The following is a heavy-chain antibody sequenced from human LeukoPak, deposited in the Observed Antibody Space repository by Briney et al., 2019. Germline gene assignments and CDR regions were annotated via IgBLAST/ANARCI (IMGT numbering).Heavy chain of an antibody. CDR2: ISYDGSNK. D-gene: IGHD2-2*01. CDR3: AKSPPPYCSSTSCYGGSWFDP. J-gene: IGHJ5*02. Sequence: GRSLRLSCAASGFTFSSYGMHWVRKAPGKGLEWVAVISYDGSNKYYADSVKGRFTISRDNSKNTLYLQMNSLRAEDTAVYYCAKSPPPYCSSTSCYGGSWFDPWGQGTLVTVSS. CDR1: GFTFSSYG. V-gene: IGHV3-30*18.